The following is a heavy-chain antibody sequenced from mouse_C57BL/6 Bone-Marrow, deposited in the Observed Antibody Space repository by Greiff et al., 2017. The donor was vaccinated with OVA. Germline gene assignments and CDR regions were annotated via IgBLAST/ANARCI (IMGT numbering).Heavy chain of an antibody. CDR3: ARGYYGSSLWYFDV. CDR1: GFTFSDYG. D-gene: IGHD1-1*01. V-gene: IGHV5-17*01. J-gene: IGHJ1*03. CDR2: ISSGSSTI. Sequence: EVQLQESGGGLVKPGGSLKLSCAASGFTFSDYGMHWVRQAPEKGLEWVAYISSGSSTIYYADTVKGRFTISRDNAKNTLFLQMTSLRSEDTAMYYCARGYYGSSLWYFDVWGTGTTVTVSS.